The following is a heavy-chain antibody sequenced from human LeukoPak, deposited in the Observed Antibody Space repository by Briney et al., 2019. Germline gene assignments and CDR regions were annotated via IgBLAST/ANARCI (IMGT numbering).Heavy chain of an antibody. CDR3: ARGLGYSNFLRSRYYYYMDV. Sequence: SETLSLTCAVSGGSISSSNWWSWVRQPPGKGLEWIGEIYHSGSTNYNPSLKSRVTISVDTSKNQFSLKLSSVTAADTAVYYCARGLGYSNFLRSRYYYYMDVWGKGTTVTVSS. D-gene: IGHD4-11*01. J-gene: IGHJ6*03. CDR1: GGSISSSNW. V-gene: IGHV4-4*02. CDR2: IYHSGST.